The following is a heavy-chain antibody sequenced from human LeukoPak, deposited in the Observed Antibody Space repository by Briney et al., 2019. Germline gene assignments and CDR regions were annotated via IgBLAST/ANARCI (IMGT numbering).Heavy chain of an antibody. J-gene: IGHJ4*02. CDR2: IYTSGST. CDR3: SGTYYYDSSGYRADY. Sequence: SETLSLTCTVSGGSISSYYWSWIRQPPGKGLEWIGRIYTSGSTNYNPSLKSRVTMSVDTSKNQFSLKLSSVTAADTAVYYCSGTYYYDSSGYRADYWGQGTLVTVSS. V-gene: IGHV4-4*07. CDR1: GGSISSYY. D-gene: IGHD3-22*01.